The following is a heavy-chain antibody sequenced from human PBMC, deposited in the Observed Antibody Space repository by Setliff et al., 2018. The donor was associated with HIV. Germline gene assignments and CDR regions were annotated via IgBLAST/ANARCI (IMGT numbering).Heavy chain of an antibody. CDR2: IYFSGST. CDR3: ARPGPPYVPSQVLPFDS. CDR1: GGSISSSSHY. J-gene: IGHJ4*02. V-gene: IGHV4-39*01. Sequence: PSETLSLTCTVSGGSISSSSHYWGWTRQPPGKGLEGIGSIYFSGSTYYNPPLKSRVTISVATSKNQFSLKLSSVTAADTAVYYCARPGPPYVPSQVLPFDSWGQGLLVTVSS. D-gene: IGHD3-16*01.